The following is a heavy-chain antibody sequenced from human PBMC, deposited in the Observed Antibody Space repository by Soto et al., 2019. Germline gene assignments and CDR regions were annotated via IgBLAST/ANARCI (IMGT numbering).Heavy chain of an antibody. CDR3: ARGLREWLRSNDAFDI. D-gene: IGHD5-12*01. J-gene: IGHJ3*02. CDR1: GGSISSYY. CDR2: IYYSGST. V-gene: IGHV4-59*08. Sequence: SETLSLTCTVSGGSISSYYWSWIRQPPGKGLEWIGYIYYSGSTNYNPSLKSRVTISVDTSKNQFSLKLSSVTAADTAVYYCARGLREWLRSNDAFDIWGQGTMVTVSS.